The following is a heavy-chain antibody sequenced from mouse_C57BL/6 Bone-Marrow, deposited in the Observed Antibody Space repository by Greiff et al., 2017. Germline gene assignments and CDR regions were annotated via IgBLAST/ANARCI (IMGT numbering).Heavy chain of an antibody. Sequence: EVKLVESGGGLVQPGGSLKLSCAASGFTFSDYYMYWVRQTPEQRLEWVAYISNGGGSTYYPDTVKGRFTLSRDNAKNTLYLQMSRLKSEDAAMYYCARPVYGSSPYWYFDVWGTGTTVTVSA. J-gene: IGHJ1*03. CDR1: GFTFSDYY. V-gene: IGHV5-12*01. D-gene: IGHD1-1*01. CDR3: ARPVYGSSPYWYFDV. CDR2: ISNGGGST.